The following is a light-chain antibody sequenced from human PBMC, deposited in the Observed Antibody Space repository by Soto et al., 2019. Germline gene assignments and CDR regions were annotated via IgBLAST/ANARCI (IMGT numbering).Light chain of an antibody. V-gene: IGKV3-15*01. CDR1: QSVSSN. CDR2: GAS. CDR3: QQYNNWPPIP. Sequence: IMMKQSPATLSVSQGERATLSCRASQSVSSNLAWYQQKPGQAPRLLIYGASTRATGIPARFSGSGSGTEFTLTISSLQSEDFAVYYCQQYNNWPPIPFGQVTLLAI. J-gene: IGKJ5*01.